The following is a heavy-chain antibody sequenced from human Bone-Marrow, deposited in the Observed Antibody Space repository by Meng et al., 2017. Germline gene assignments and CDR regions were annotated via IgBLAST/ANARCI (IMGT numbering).Heavy chain of an antibody. D-gene: IGHD1-26*01. J-gene: IGHJ4*02. CDR3: ARDSENIVGATRFDY. CDR2: IIPIFGTA. CDR1: GGTFSSYA. V-gene: IGHV1-69*14. Sequence: VEAEQCGAEVKKPGSSVKGSCKASGGTFSSYAISWVRQAPGKGLEWMGGIIPIFGTANYAQKFQGRVTITADKSTSTAYMELSSLRSEDTAVYYCARDSENIVGATRFDYWGQGTLVTVSS.